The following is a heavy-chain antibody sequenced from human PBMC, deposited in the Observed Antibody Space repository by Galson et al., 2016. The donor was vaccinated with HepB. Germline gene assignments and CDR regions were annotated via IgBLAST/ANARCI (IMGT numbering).Heavy chain of an antibody. Sequence: SLRLSCAASGFTFSNYGMHWVRQAPGKGLEWVAVISYDGSNKYYVDSVKGRFTISRDNSKNTLYLQMNSLRAEDTAVYYCAKDHAFLGLYFYGMDVWGQGTTVTVSS. CDR1: GFTFSNYG. J-gene: IGHJ6*02. CDR3: AKDHAFLGLYFYGMDV. V-gene: IGHV3-30*18. CDR2: ISYDGSNK. D-gene: IGHD3-9*01.